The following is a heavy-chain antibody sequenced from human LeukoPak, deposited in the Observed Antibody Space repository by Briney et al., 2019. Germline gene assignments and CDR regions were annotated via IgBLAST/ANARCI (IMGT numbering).Heavy chain of an antibody. CDR1: GFTVSSNY. V-gene: IGHV3-66*01. Sequence: PGGSLRLSCAASGFTVSSNYMSWVRQAPGKGLEWVSVIYSGGSTYYADSVKGRFTISRDNSKNTLYLQMNSLRAEDTAVYYCARAFDGYSHFDYWGQGTLVTVSS. J-gene: IGHJ4*02. D-gene: IGHD4-17*01. CDR3: ARAFDGYSHFDY. CDR2: IYSGGST.